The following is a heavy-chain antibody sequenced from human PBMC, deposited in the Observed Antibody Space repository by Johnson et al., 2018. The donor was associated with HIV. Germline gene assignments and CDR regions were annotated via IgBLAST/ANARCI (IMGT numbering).Heavy chain of an antibody. Sequence: QVHLVASAGGLVQPGGSLRLSCAASGFTFISYAMHWVRQAPGKGLEWVAVISYDGSNKYYADSVKGRFTISRDNSKNTLYLQMNSLRAEDTAVYYCASAWGELDDAFDIWGQGTMVTVSS. V-gene: IGHV3-30-3*01. J-gene: IGHJ3*02. CDR1: GFTFISYA. CDR3: ASAWGELDDAFDI. D-gene: IGHD1-26*01. CDR2: ISYDGSNK.